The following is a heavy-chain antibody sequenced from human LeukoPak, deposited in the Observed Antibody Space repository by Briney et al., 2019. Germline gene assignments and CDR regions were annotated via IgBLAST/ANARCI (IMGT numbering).Heavy chain of an antibody. J-gene: IGHJ5*02. CDR3: AKRRSTSCYDH. CDR2: ISYDGNSE. D-gene: IGHD2-2*01. V-gene: IGHV3-30*18. Sequence: PGRSLRLSCAASGFTFSDYGMHWVRQAPGKGLEWVAVISYDGNSEYYADSVKGRFSISRDNSKDTLYLQMNSLRPEDTAVYYCAKRRSTSCYDHWGQGTLVTVSS. CDR1: GFTFSDYG.